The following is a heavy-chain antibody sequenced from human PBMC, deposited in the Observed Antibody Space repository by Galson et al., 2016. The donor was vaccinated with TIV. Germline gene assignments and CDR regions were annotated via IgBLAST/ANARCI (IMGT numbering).Heavy chain of an antibody. CDR1: GYTFTSYG. J-gene: IGHJ4*02. D-gene: IGHD2-15*01. CDR3: AREGGFDFDY. V-gene: IGHV1-18*01. Sequence: SVKVSCKASGYTFTSYGISWVRQAPGQGLEWMGWISAYNGNTNYAQKFQGRVAMTTDTSTYTVYMELRSLRSDDTAVYYCAREGGFDFDYWGQGTLVIVSS. CDR2: ISAYNGNT.